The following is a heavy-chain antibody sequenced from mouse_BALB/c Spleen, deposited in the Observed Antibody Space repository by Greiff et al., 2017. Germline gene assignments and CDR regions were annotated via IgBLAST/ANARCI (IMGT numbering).Heavy chain of an antibody. Sequence: EVKVVESGGGLVKPGGSLKLSCAASGFTFSSYAMSWVRQSPEKRLEWVAEISSGGSYTYYPDTVTGRFTISRDNAKNTLYLEMSSLRSEDTAMYYCARSTMITAPAWFAYWGQGTLVTVSA. D-gene: IGHD2-4*01. CDR2: ISSGGSYT. V-gene: IGHV5-9-4*01. CDR3: ARSTMITAPAWFAY. CDR1: GFTFSSYA. J-gene: IGHJ3*01.